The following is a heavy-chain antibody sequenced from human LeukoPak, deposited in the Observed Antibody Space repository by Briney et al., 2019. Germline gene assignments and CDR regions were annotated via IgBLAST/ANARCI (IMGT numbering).Heavy chain of an antibody. Sequence: GGSLRLSCAASGFTFSSYAMSWVRQDPGEGLEWVSVISDSGGITYYAGSVKGRFTISRDNSKNTLYLHMNSLRAEDTAVYYCAKEVGTIPTNLLDDWGQGTLVTVSS. CDR1: GFTFSSYA. V-gene: IGHV3-23*01. J-gene: IGHJ4*02. D-gene: IGHD1-26*01. CDR3: AKEVGTIPTNLLDD. CDR2: ISDSGGIT.